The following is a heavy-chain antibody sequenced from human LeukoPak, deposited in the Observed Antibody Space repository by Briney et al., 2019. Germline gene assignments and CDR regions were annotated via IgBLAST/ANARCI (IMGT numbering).Heavy chain of an antibody. CDR1: GGSISSSNW. V-gene: IGHV4-4*02. CDR2: IYHSGST. Sequence: PSGTLPLTCAVSGGSISSSNWWSWVRQPPGKGLEWIGEIYHSGSTNYNPSLKSRVTISVDKSKNQFSLKLSSVTAADTAVYYCARGDILTGYSYFDYWGQGTLVTVSS. D-gene: IGHD3-9*01. J-gene: IGHJ4*02. CDR3: ARGDILTGYSYFDY.